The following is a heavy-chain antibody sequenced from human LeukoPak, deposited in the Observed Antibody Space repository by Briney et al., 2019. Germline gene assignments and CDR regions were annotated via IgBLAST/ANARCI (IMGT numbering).Heavy chain of an antibody. CDR3: ARHQPDRPNYVWGSYRTDAFDI. J-gene: IGHJ3*02. CDR1: GGSFSGYY. CDR2: IYYSGST. D-gene: IGHD3-16*02. Sequence: PSETLSLTCAVYGGSFSGYYWSWIRQPPGKGLEWIGYIYYSGSTNYNPSLKSRVTISVDTSKNQFSLKLSSVTAADTAVYYCARHQPDRPNYVWGSYRTDAFDIWGQGTMVTVSP. V-gene: IGHV4-59*08.